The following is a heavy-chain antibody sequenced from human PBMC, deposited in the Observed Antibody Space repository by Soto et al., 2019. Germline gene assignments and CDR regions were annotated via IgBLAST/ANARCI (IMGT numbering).Heavy chain of an antibody. CDR1: GYTFTGYY. Sequence: SVKVSCKASGYTFTGYYMHWVRQAPGQELERKRWINPNSDGTNYAQKIKGWVTMTRDTSISTAYMELSRLRSDDTAVYYFARAGGIVVVPAAKVGPSWFDPWGQGTLVTVSS. D-gene: IGHD2-2*01. CDR2: INPNSDGT. V-gene: IGHV1-2*04. J-gene: IGHJ5*02. CDR3: ARAGGIVVVPAAKVGPSWFDP.